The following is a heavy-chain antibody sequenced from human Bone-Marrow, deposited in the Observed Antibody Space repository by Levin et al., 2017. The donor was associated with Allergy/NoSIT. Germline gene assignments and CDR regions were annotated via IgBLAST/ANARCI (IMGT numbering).Heavy chain of an antibody. CDR1: GYTFTDYF. J-gene: IGHJ4*02. V-gene: IGHV1-2*02. CDR2: IDPTRGDT. CDR3: ARGGTSSNDY. Sequence: ASGKVSCTVSGYTFTDYFIHWVRQPPGQGLEWIGWIDPTRGDTKFAEKFHARVVLTRNSSISTAYMELGRLRSDDTALYYCARGGTSSNDYWGQGTLATVSS. D-gene: IGHD6-13*01.